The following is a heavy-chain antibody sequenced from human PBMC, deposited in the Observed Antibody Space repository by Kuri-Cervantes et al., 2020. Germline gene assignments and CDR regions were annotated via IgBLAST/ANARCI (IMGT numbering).Heavy chain of an antibody. Sequence: LSLTCAASGFTFSSYAMHWVRQAPGKGLEWVAVISYDGSNKYYADSVKGRFTISRDNSKNTLYLQMNSLRAEDTAVYYCARGSYGSGSPKVVYYYYYGMDVWGQGTTVTVSS. J-gene: IGHJ6*02. CDR2: ISYDGSNK. V-gene: IGHV3-30-3*01. D-gene: IGHD3-10*01. CDR3: ARGSYGSGSPKVVYYYYYGMDV. CDR1: GFTFSSYA.